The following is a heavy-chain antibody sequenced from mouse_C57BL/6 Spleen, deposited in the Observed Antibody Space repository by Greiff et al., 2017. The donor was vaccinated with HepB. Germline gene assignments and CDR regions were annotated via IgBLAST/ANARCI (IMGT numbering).Heavy chain of an antibody. V-gene: IGHV1-81*01. CDR3: AGRQLGSMDY. CDR1: GYTFTSYG. Sequence: QVQLQQSGAELARPGASVKLSCKASGYTFTSYGISWVKQRTGQGLEWIGEIYPRSGNTYYNEKFKGKATLTADKSSSTAYMELRSLTSEDSAVYFCAGRQLGSMDYWGQGTSVTVSS. D-gene: IGHD3-2*01. J-gene: IGHJ4*01. CDR2: IYPRSGNT.